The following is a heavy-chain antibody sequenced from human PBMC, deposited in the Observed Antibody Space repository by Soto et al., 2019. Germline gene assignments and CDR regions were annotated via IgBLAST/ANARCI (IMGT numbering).Heavy chain of an antibody. CDR1: GFTFSSYA. Sequence: GSLRLSCAASGFTFSSYAMHWVRQAPGKGLEWVAVISYDGSNKYYADSVKGRFTISRDNSKNTLYLQMNSLRAEDTAVYYCARALWSGPSCYPDCAFDIWGQGPMVTVS. CDR2: ISYDGSNK. V-gene: IGHV3-30-3*01. CDR3: ARALWSGPSCYPDCAFDI. J-gene: IGHJ3*02. D-gene: IGHD2-15*01.